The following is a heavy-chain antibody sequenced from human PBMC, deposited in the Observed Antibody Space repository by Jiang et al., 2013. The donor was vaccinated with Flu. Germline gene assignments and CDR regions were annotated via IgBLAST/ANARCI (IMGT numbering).Heavy chain of an antibody. D-gene: IGHD6-13*01. CDR2: IYYSGST. CDR1: GGSIRSSSYY. CDR3: ARDLTGRIAAVAYDY. J-gene: IGHJ4*02. Sequence: GSGLVKPSETLSLTCTVSGGSIRSSSYYWGWIRQPPGKGLEWIGSIYYSGSTNYNPSLRSRVTISVDTSKNHFSLKLSSVTAADTAVYYCARDLTGRIAAVAYDYWGQGTLVTVSS. V-gene: IGHV4-39*07.